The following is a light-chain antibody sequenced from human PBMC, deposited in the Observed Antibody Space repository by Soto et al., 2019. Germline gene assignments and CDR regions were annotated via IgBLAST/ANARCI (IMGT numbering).Light chain of an antibody. CDR3: QHYDRYST. CDR1: QNIYTW. J-gene: IGKJ1*01. Sequence: DYQVTQSPSTLSASVGDRVTITCRASQNIYTWLAWYQQKPGIAPKLLIHKASTLESGVPSRFSGSGYGTEFTLTISGLQAEDSATYYCQHYDRYSTFGQVTKVDIK. V-gene: IGKV1-5*03. CDR2: KAS.